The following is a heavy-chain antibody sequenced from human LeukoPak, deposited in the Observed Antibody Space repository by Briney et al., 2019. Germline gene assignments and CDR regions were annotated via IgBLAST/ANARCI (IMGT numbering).Heavy chain of an antibody. Sequence: SETLSLTCTVSGGSISSSSYYWGWIRQPPGKGLEWIGSIYYSGSTYYNPSLKSRVTMSVDTSKNQFSLKLSSVIAADTAVYYCARDGTTGIIWGQGTLVTVSS. CDR2: IYYSGST. V-gene: IGHV4-39*07. D-gene: IGHD1-7*01. J-gene: IGHJ4*02. CDR3: ARDGTTGII. CDR1: GGSISSSSYY.